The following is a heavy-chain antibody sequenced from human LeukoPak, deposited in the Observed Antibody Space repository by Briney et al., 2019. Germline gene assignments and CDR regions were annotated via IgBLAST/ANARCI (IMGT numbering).Heavy chain of an antibody. CDR1: GYTFTSYY. CDR2: INPSGGST. Sequence: ASVKVSCKASGYTFTSYYMHWVRQAPGQGLEWMGIINPSGGSTSYAQKFQGRVTMTRDTSTSTVYMELSSLRSEDTAVYYCARPKGLDYGGNSYYFDYWGQGTLVTVSP. V-gene: IGHV1-46*01. J-gene: IGHJ4*02. CDR3: ARPKGLDYGGNSYYFDY. D-gene: IGHD4-23*01.